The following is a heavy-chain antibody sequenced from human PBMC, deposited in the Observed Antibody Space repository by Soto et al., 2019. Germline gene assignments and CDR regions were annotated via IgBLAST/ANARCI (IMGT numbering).Heavy chain of an antibody. D-gene: IGHD4-17*01. J-gene: IGHJ4*02. V-gene: IGHV3-48*01. Sequence: GGSLRLSCAASGFTFSSYSMNWVRQAPGKGLEWVSYISSSSSTIYYADSVKGRFTISRDNAKNSLYLQMNSLRAEDTAVYYCARDQSYGDETYYLAYRAQGSLVPGSS. CDR3: ARDQSYGDETYYLAY. CDR1: GFTFSSYS. CDR2: ISSSSSTI.